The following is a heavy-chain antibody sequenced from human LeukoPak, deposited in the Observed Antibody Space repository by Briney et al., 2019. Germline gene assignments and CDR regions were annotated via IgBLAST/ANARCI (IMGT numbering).Heavy chain of an antibody. J-gene: IGHJ6*03. CDR2: IYYGGST. CDR1: GGSISSYY. Sequence: SETLSLTCTVSGGSISSYYWSWIRQTPGKGLEWIGYIYYGGSTNFNPSLKSRVTISVDTSKNQFSLKMSSVTAADTAVYFCARGGPPGYYYDYYMDVWGKGTTVTISS. V-gene: IGHV4-59*01. CDR3: ARGGPPGYYYDYYMDV.